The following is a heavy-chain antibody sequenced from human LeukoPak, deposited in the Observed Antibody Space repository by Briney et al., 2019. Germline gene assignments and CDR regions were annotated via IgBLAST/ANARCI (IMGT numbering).Heavy chain of an antibody. CDR2: INHSGST. CDR3: ARGPYYYDKFDY. J-gene: IGHJ4*02. D-gene: IGHD3-22*01. CDR1: GGSFSGYY. Sequence: PSETLSLTCAVYGGSFSGYYWSWICQRPGEGLEWIGEINHSGSTNYNPSLKSRVTISVDTSKNQFSPKLSSVTAADTAVYYCARGPYYYDKFDYWGQGTLVTVSS. V-gene: IGHV4-34*01.